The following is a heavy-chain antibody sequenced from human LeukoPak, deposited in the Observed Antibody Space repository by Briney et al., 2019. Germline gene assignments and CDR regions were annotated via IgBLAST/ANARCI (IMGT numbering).Heavy chain of an antibody. Sequence: LGESLKISCKGSGYSFTSYWIGWVRQMPGKGLEWMGIIYPGDSDTRYSPSFQGQVTISADKSISTAYLQWSSLKASDTAMYYCARHLAVADDTYYFDYWGQGTLVTVSS. J-gene: IGHJ4*02. V-gene: IGHV5-51*01. CDR1: GYSFTSYW. CDR2: IYPGDSDT. D-gene: IGHD6-19*01. CDR3: ARHLAVADDTYYFDY.